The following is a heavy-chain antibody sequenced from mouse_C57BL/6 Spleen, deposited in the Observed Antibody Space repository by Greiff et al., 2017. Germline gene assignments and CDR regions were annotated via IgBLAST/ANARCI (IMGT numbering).Heavy chain of an antibody. CDR3: ARDDYDERTWFAY. D-gene: IGHD2-4*01. CDR1: GYTFTSYW. V-gene: IGHV1-53*01. J-gene: IGHJ3*01. CDR2: INPSNGGA. Sequence: VQLQQSGTELVKPGASVKLSCKASGYTFTSYWMHWVKQRPGQGLEWIGNINPSNGGANYNEKFKSKATLTVDTSSSTAYMQLSSLTSEDSAVYYCARDDYDERTWFAYWGQGTLVTVSA.